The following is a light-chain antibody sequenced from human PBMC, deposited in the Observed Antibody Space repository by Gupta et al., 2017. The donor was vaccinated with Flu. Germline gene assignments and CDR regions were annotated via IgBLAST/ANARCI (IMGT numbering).Light chain of an antibody. CDR1: VLANQY. Sequence: SYELTQPPSVSVSPGQTARITCSGDVLANQYAFWYQQKPGQAPVLVIYKDSERPSGIPERLSGSSSGTTVTLTINGVQAEDEADYYCQSADSSGSDWVFGGGTKLTVL. V-gene: IGLV3-25*03. CDR3: QSADSSGSDWV. J-gene: IGLJ3*02. CDR2: KDS.